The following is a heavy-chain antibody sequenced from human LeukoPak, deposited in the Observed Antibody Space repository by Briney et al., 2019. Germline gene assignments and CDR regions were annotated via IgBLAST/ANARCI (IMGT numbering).Heavy chain of an antibody. V-gene: IGHV3-30*03. J-gene: IGHJ3*01. Sequence: SLRLSCAASGFTFSSYGMHWVRQAPGKGLEWVAVISYDGSNKYYADSVKGRFTISRDNSKNTLYLQMNSLRAEDTAVYYCARDREPDAFDVWGQGTMVTVSS. CDR2: ISYDGSNK. CDR1: GFTFSSYG. CDR3: ARDREPDAFDV.